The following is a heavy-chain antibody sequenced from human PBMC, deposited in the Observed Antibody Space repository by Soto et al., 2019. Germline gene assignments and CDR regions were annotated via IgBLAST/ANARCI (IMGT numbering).Heavy chain of an antibody. CDR1: GGSISSSSYY. Sequence: PSETLSLTCTVSGGSISSSSYYWGWIRQPPGKGLEWIGSIYYSGSTYYNPSLKSRVTISVDTSKNQFSLKLSSVTAADTAVYYCESNRRLITIMDVWGQGTTVTVSS. J-gene: IGHJ6*02. CDR3: ESNRRLITIMDV. CDR2: IYYSGST. D-gene: IGHD3-16*01. V-gene: IGHV4-39*01.